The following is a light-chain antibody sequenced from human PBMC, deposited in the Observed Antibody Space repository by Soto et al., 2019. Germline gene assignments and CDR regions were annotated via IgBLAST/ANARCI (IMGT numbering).Light chain of an antibody. CDR1: QCVSSN. V-gene: IGKV3-15*01. CDR3: QQYNNWPRVT. Sequence: EIVMTQSPATLSVSPGERATLSCRASQCVSSNLAWYQQKPGQAPRLLIYGASTRATGIPARFSGSGSGTEFTLTISRLQSEDFAVYYCQQYNNWPRVTFGPGTKVDIK. J-gene: IGKJ3*01. CDR2: GAS.